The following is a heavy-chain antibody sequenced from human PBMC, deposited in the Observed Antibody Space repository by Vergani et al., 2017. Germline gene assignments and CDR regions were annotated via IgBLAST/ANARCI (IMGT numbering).Heavy chain of an antibody. CDR2: ISSSGSTI. CDR1: GFTFSSYS. V-gene: IGHV3-21*01. Sequence: EVQLVESGGGLVKPGGSLRLSCAASGFTFSSYSMNWVRQAPGKGLEWVSSISSSGSTIYYADSVKGRFTISRDNAKNSLYLQMNSLRAEDTAVYYCARDRGEGENPMDVWGQGTTVTVSS. CDR3: ARDRGEGENPMDV. J-gene: IGHJ6*02. D-gene: IGHD3-10*01.